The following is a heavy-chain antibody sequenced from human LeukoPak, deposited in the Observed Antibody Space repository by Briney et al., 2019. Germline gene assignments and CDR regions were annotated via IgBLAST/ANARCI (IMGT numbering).Heavy chain of an antibody. CDR1: GYTLTELS. V-gene: IGHV1-24*01. J-gene: IGHJ6*04. CDR2: FDPEDGET. CDR3: ATDSIAAAGTWGYYYYGMDV. D-gene: IGHD6-13*01. Sequence: ASVKVSCNVSGYTLTELSMHWVRQAPGKGLEWMGGFDPEDGETIYAQKFQGRVTMTEDTSTDTAYMELSSLRSEDTAVYYCATDSIAAAGTWGYYYYGMDVWGKGTTVTVSS.